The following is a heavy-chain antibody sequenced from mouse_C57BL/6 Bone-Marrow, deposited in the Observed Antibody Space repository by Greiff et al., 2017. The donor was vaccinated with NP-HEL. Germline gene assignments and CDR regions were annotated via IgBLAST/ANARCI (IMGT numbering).Heavy chain of an antibody. CDR2: IYPGSGST. V-gene: IGHV1-55*01. Sequence: QVHVKQPGAELVKPGASVKMSCKASGYTFTSYWITWVKQRPGQGLEWIGDIYPGSGSTNYNEKFKSKATLTVDTSSSTAYMQLSSLTSEDSAVYYCARQHLWYFDVWGTGTTVTVSS. J-gene: IGHJ1*03. CDR3: ARQHLWYFDV. CDR1: GYTFTSYW.